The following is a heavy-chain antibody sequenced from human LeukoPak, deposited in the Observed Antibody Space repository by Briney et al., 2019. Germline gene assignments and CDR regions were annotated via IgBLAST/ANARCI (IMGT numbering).Heavy chain of an antibody. D-gene: IGHD3-22*01. CDR3: ARDQGDGSAPAFDI. CDR2: IIPIFGTA. J-gene: IGHJ3*02. Sequence: SVKVSCKASGGTFSSYAISWVRQAPGQGLEWMGGIIPIFGTANYAQKFQGRVTITADESTSTAYMELSSLRSEDTAMYYCARDQGDGSAPAFDIWGQGTMVTVSS. V-gene: IGHV1-69*13. CDR1: GGTFSSYA.